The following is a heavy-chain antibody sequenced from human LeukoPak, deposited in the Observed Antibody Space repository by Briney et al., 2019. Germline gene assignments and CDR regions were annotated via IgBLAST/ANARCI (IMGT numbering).Heavy chain of an antibody. CDR2: IYPGPGAGPGGSNP. J-gene: IGHJ4*02. V-gene: IGHV5-51*01. CDR3: ARHSTRPNWYSPIDY. D-gene: IGHD2-21*01. CDR1: GYTFTSYW. Sequence: GESLKISCKSSGYTFTSYWIGWVRQMPGKGLEWMGIIYPGPGAGPGGSNPIYNPSFQGQVSISADNSITTAYLQWSSLKASDTAIYYCARHSTRPNWYSPIDYWGQGTLATVSS.